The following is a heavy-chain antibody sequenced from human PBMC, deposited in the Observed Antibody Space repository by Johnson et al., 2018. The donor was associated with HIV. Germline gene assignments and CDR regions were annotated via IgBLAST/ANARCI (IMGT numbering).Heavy chain of an antibody. D-gene: IGHD4-11*01. CDR2: IWYDGSNK. Sequence: QVQLVESGGGVVQPGRSLRLSCAASEFSFSTYAMHWVRQAPGKGLEWVAVIWYDGSNKNSADSVKGRFTISRDNSKNAMSLQMNSRRAEETAVYYCARDYNGAFDVWGQGTLVTVSS. V-gene: IGHV3-33*03. CDR3: ARDYNGAFDV. J-gene: IGHJ3*01. CDR1: EFSFSTYA.